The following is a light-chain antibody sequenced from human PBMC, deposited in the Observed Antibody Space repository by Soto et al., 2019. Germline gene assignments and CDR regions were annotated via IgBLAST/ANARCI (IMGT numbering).Light chain of an antibody. CDR1: QIVSSY. CDR3: QQRINWPL. J-gene: IGKJ4*01. Sequence: EIVMTQSPATLSLSPGERATLSCRDRQIVSSYLAWYQQKPGQAPRLLIYDASNRATGIPARFSGIGSGTDFTLTISSLEPADFAVYYCQQRINWPLFGGGTKVEIK. CDR2: DAS. V-gene: IGKV3-11*01.